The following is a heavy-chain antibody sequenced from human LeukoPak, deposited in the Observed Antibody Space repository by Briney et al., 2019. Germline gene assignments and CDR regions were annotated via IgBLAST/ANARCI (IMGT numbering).Heavy chain of an antibody. V-gene: IGHV1-18*01. J-gene: IGHJ4*02. CDR3: AVGVGATGHYDY. D-gene: IGHD1-26*01. Sequence: ASVKVSCKASGYTFTSYDISWVRQAPGQGLEWMGWISAYNGNTNYAQKFQDRVTITRDRSMSTAYMELSSLRSEDTAMYYCAVGVGATGHYDYWGQGTLVTVSS. CDR2: ISAYNGNT. CDR1: GYTFTSYD.